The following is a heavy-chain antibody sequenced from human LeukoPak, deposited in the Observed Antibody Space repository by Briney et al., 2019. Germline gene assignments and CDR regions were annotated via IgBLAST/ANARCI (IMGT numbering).Heavy chain of an antibody. J-gene: IGHJ6*02. V-gene: IGHV3-7*01. D-gene: IGHD3-10*01. CDR3: ARREGFGYYGMDV. Sequence: GGSLRLSCAASAFTFSTYWMNWVRQAPGKGLEWVANIKEDGSEKYYVDSVKGRFTISRDNSKNTLYLQMGSLRAEDMAVYYCARREGFGYYGMDVWGQGTTVTVSS. CDR1: AFTFSTYW. CDR2: IKEDGSEK.